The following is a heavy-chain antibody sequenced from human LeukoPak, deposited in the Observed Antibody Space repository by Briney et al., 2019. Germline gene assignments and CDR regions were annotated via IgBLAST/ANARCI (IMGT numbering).Heavy chain of an antibody. CDR2: IWSDSTNK. CDR3: ARDRLTTVTTFHFDY. Sequence: PGGYLRLSCAASGFTFSTYAMHWVRQAPGKGLEWVAVIWSDSTNKYYADSVRGRFTISRDNSKNTLYLQMSSLRAEDTAMYYCARDRLTTVTTFHFDYWGQGTLVTVSS. D-gene: IGHD4-17*01. CDR1: GFTFSTYA. V-gene: IGHV3-33*01. J-gene: IGHJ4*02.